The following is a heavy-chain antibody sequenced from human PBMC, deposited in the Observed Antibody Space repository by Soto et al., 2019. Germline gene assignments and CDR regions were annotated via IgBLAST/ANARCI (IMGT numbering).Heavy chain of an antibody. CDR2: ISYDGSEK. Sequence: LRLSCAASGFTFNTYGMHWVRHAPGKGLEWVAVISYDGSEKYYADSVKGRFTISRDNSKNTLYLQMNSLRAEDTAVYYCAKEGRSSSWYHYYYYGMDVWGQGTTVTVS. CDR3: AKEGRSSSWYHYYYYGMDV. CDR1: GFTFNTYG. J-gene: IGHJ6*02. D-gene: IGHD6-13*01. V-gene: IGHV3-30*18.